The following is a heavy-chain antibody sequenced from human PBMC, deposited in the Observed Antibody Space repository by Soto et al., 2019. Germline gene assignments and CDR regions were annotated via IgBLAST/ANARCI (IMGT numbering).Heavy chain of an antibody. J-gene: IGHJ4*02. D-gene: IGHD3-22*01. V-gene: IGHV3-7*01. CDR2: IKQDGSEK. Sequence: HPGGSLRLSCAASGFTFSSYWMSWVRQAPGKGLEWVASIKQDGSEKYYVDSVKGRFTISRDNAKNSLYLQMNSLRAEDTAVYYCAREDSSGYPDYWGQGTLVTVSS. CDR3: AREDSSGYPDY. CDR1: GFTFSSYW.